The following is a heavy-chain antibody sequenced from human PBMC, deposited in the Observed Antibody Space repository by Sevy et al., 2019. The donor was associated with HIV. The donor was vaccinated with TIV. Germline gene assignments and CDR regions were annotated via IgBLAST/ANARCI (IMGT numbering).Heavy chain of an antibody. D-gene: IGHD6-19*01. Sequence: GGSLRLSCAASGFTLSNYAMSWVRQAPGKGLEWVSSIRISGGNEYYADSVKGRFTISRDNSKNTLYLQMNSLRAEDTAVYYCAKEWTQLSDWYGELDYWGQGSLVTVSS. V-gene: IGHV3-23*01. CDR1: GFTLSNYA. CDR3: AKEWTQLSDWYGELDY. CDR2: IRISGGNE. J-gene: IGHJ4*02.